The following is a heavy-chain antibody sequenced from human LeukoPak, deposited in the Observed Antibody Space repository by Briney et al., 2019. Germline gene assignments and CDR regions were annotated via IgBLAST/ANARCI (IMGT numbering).Heavy chain of an antibody. V-gene: IGHV4-34*01. CDR1: GGSFSGYY. CDR3: ARGRWYYYYDSSGYYPYYFDY. J-gene: IGHJ4*02. CDR2: INHSGST. Sequence: PSETLSLTCAVYGGSFSGYYWSWIRQPPGKGLGWIGEINHSGSTNYNPSLKSRVTISVDTSKNQFSLKLSSVTAADTAVYYCARGRWYYYYDSSGYYPYYFDYWGQGTLVTVSS. D-gene: IGHD3-22*01.